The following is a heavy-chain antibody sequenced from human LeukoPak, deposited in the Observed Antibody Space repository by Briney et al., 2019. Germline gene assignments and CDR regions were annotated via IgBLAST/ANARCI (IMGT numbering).Heavy chain of an antibody. J-gene: IGHJ5*02. D-gene: IGHD6-13*01. CDR1: GFTFRHFA. CDR3: AKGRRVGIAAPIDA. CDR2: ISGSGTNT. V-gene: IGHV3-23*01. Sequence: GGSLRLSCAASGFTFRHFAMSWVRQAPGKGLEWVSVISGSGTNTYYAETVKGRFTISRDNSNNALYLQMHGLRDEDTALYYCAKGRRVGIAAPIDAWGQGNQVTVSS.